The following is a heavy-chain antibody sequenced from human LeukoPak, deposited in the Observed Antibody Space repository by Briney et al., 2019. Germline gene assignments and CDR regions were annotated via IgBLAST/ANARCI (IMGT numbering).Heavy chain of an antibody. V-gene: IGHV3-30*18. J-gene: IGHJ6*02. CDR2: ISYDGSNK. D-gene: IGHD6-19*01. Sequence: PGGSLRLSCAASGFTFSSYGMHWVRQAPGKGLEWVAVISYDGSNKYYADSVKGRFTISRDNSKNTLYLQMNSLRAEDTAVYYCAKDRGIAVPPYYYYYGMDVWGQGTTVTVSS. CDR3: AKDRGIAVPPYYYYYGMDV. CDR1: GFTFSSYG.